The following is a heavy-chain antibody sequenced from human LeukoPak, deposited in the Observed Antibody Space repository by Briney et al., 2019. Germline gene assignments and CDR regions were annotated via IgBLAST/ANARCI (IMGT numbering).Heavy chain of an antibody. V-gene: IGHV4-38-2*02. CDR3: AREKDIVVVPHWNY. Sequence: SETLSLTCAVSGYSISSGYYWGWIRQPPGKGLEWIGSIYHSGSTYYNPSLKSRVTISVDTSKNQFSLKLSSVTAADTAVYYRAREKDIVVVPHWNYWGQGTLVTVPS. D-gene: IGHD2-2*01. J-gene: IGHJ4*02. CDR1: GYSISSGYY. CDR2: IYHSGST.